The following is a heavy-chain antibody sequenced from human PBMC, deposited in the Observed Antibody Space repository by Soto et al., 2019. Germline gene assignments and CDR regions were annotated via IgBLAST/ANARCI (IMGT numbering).Heavy chain of an antibody. CDR3: ARDMRGYCSSTSCYTGQNWFDP. D-gene: IGHD2-2*02. Sequence: PSETPSLTCTVSGGSISSYYWSWIRQPAGEGLEWIGRIYTSGSTNYNPSLKSRVTMSVDTSKNQFSPKLSSVTAADTAVYYCARDMRGYCSSTSCYTGQNWFDPWGQGTLVTVSS. CDR2: IYTSGST. CDR1: GGSISSYY. J-gene: IGHJ5*02. V-gene: IGHV4-4*07.